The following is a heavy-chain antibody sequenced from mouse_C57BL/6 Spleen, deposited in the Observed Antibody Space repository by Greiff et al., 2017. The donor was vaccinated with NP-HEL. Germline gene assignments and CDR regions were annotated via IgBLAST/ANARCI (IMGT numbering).Heavy chain of an antibody. Sequence: QVQLQQPGAELVKPGASVKLSCKASGYTFTSYWMQWVKQRPGQGLEWIGEIDPSDSYTNYNQKFKGKATLTVDTSSSTAYMQLSSLTSEDSAVYYCAKAAQVAMDYWGQGTSVTVSS. CDR1: GYTFTSYW. CDR2: IDPSDSYT. CDR3: AKAAQVAMDY. D-gene: IGHD3-2*02. J-gene: IGHJ4*01. V-gene: IGHV1-50*01.